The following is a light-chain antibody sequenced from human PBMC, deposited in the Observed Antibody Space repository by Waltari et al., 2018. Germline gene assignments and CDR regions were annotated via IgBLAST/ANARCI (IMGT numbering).Light chain of an antibody. CDR1: QSISNW. Sequence: DIQMTQSPSTLSASVGDRVTITCRASQSISNWLAWYQQKPGKAPKLLIYKASSLESGVPARFSGSGSGTEFTLTISSLQPDDFATYYCQQYNSYWGTFGQGTKLEIK. CDR3: QQYNSYWGT. V-gene: IGKV1-5*03. CDR2: KAS. J-gene: IGKJ2*02.